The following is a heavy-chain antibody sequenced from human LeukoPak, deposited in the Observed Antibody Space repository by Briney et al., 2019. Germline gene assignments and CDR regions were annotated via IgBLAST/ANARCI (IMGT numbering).Heavy chain of an antibody. J-gene: IGHJ4*02. CDR3: ARSDVSTVTHDY. CDR1: GFTFSSYS. D-gene: IGHD4-17*01. V-gene: IGHV3-21*01. CDR2: ISSSSSYI. Sequence: GGSLRLSCAASGFTFSSYSMNWVRQAPGKGLEWVSSISSSSSYIYYADSVKGRFTISRDNAKNSLYLQMNGLRAEDTAVYYCARSDVSTVTHDYWGQGTLVTVSS.